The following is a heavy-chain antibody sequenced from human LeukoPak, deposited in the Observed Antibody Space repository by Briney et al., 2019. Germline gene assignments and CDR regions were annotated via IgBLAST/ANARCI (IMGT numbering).Heavy chain of an antibody. CDR3: ASTNYNHSLKSRVTISVDSSKHQFPLKLSSVTAADTAVYYCARVGYCSGGSCYQDF. Sequence: ETLSLTCTVSGGPISSYYCSWIRQPPGKGLKRFGYIYYIGITHYNHSLKRRGTISLDTSKNQFSLELSSVTATNTAVYYSASTNYNHSLKSRVTISVDSSKHQFPLKLSSVTAADTAVYYCARVGYCSGGSCYQDFWGQGALVSVSS. D-gene: IGHD3-10*01. CDR2: IYYIGIT. V-gene: IGHV4-59*01. J-gene: IGHJ4*02. CDR1: GGPISSYY.